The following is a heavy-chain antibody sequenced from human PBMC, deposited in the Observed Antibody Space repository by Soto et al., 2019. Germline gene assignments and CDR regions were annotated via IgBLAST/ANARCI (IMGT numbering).Heavy chain of an antibody. D-gene: IGHD4-17*01. CDR1: GFTFSSYA. J-gene: IGHJ4*02. Sequence: GGSLRLSCAASGFTFSSYAMHWVRQAPGKGLEWVAVISYDGSNKYYADSVKGRFTISRDNSKNTLYLQMNSLRAEDTAVYYCASHWGPFDYAGTHFDYWGQGTLVTVS. CDR3: ASHWGPFDYAGTHFDY. V-gene: IGHV3-30-3*01. CDR2: ISYDGSNK.